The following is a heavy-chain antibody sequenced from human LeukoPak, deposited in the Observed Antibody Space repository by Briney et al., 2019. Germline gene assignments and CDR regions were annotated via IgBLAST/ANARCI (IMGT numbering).Heavy chain of an antibody. CDR2: ISPYNGNT. CDR3: ARDFIFTPYYCDSGGSAGES. D-gene: IGHD3-22*01. V-gene: IGHV1-18*01. J-gene: IGHJ5*02. Sequence: ASVKVSCKASGYTFTIYGISWVRQAPGQGLEWMGCISPYNGNTNYAQELQGRVTMTTDTSTSTAYMGMRSLRSDDPDVYYCARDFIFTPYYCDSGGSAGESWGRGTVVTVS. CDR1: GYTFTIYG.